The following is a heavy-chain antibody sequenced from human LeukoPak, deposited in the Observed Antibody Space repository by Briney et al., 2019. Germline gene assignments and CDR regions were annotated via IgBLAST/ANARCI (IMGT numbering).Heavy chain of an antibody. CDR1: GFTFSSYS. CDR2: ISNSSSYI. J-gene: IGHJ4*02. Sequence: GGSLRLSCAASGFTFSSYSMNWVRQAPGKGLEWVSSISNSSSYIYYADSVKGRFTISRDNAKNSLYLQMNSLRAEDTAVYYCAREGGNWNAFDYWGQGTLVTVSS. D-gene: IGHD1-1*01. V-gene: IGHV3-21*01. CDR3: AREGGNWNAFDY.